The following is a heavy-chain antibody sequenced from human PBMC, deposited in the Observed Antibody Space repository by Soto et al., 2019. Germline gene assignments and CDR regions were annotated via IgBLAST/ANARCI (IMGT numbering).Heavy chain of an antibody. CDR1: GGSISSYY. J-gene: IGHJ4*02. V-gene: IGHV4-59*01. D-gene: IGHD6-19*01. CDR3: ARARPPGYSSGWSFDY. CDR2: IYYSGST. Sequence: PSETLSLTCTVSGGSISSYYWSWIRQPPGKRLEWIGYIYYSGSTNYNPSLKSRVTISVDTSKNQFSLKLSSVTAADTAVYYCARARPPGYSSGWSFDYWGQGTLVTVSS.